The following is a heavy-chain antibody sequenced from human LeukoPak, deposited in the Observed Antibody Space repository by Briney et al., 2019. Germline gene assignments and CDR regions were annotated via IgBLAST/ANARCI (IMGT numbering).Heavy chain of an antibody. Sequence: SETLSLTCTVSGGSISSYYWSWIRQPPGKGLEWIGYIYYSGSTNYNPSLKSRVTISVDTSKNQFPLKLSSVTAADTAVYYCARDNYDPTGGNWFDPWGQETLVTVSS. V-gene: IGHV4-59*01. J-gene: IGHJ5*02. CDR3: ARDNYDPTGGNWFDP. CDR2: IYYSGST. CDR1: GGSISSYY. D-gene: IGHD3-3*01.